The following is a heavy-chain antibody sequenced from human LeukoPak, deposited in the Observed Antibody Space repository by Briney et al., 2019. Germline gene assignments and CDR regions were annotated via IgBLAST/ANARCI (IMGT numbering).Heavy chain of an antibody. CDR2: IYYSEST. CDR3: ARGYYGSGTLRDWFDP. J-gene: IGHJ5*02. D-gene: IGHD3-10*01. V-gene: IGHV4-31*03. CDR1: GGSISSGGYY. Sequence: SETLSLTCTVSGGSISSGGYYWSWIRQHPGKGLEWIGYIYYSESTYYNPSLKSRVTISVDTSKNQFSLKLSSVTAADTAVYYCARGYYGSGTLRDWFDPWGQGTLVTVSS.